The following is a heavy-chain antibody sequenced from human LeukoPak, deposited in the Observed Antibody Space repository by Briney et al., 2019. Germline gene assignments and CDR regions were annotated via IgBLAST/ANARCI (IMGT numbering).Heavy chain of an antibody. CDR2: ISYDGNNK. CDR1: GFTFSTSG. J-gene: IGHJ4*02. Sequence: PGRSLRLSCAASGFTFSTSGMHWVRQAPGKGLEWVAVISYDGNNKYYADSVKGRFTISRDNSKNTLYLQMNSLRAEDTAVYYCAGASGYYYGGFDYWGQGALVTVSS. V-gene: IGHV3-33*05. CDR3: AGASGYYYGGFDY. D-gene: IGHD3-22*01.